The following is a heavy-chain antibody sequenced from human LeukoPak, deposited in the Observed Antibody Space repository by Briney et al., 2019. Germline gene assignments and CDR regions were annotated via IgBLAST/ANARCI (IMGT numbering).Heavy chain of an antibody. CDR1: RFTFSSYG. J-gene: IGHJ4*02. Sequence: SGGSLRLSCAASRFTFSSYGMHWVRQAPGKGLEWVAVIWYDGSKEYYADSVRGRFTISRDNSKNTMYLQMNSLRSADTALYYRAKEQRWLQAEFDRWSEGAPVTVSS. V-gene: IGHV3-33*06. D-gene: IGHD5-24*01. CDR3: AKEQRWLQAEFDR. CDR2: IWYDGSKE.